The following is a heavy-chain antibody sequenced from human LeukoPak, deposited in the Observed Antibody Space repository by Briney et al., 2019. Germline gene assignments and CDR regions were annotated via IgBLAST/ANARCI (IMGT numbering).Heavy chain of an antibody. CDR3: STNTNDILTTISALDF. J-gene: IGHJ4*02. CDR1: GFTFTNAW. V-gene: IGHV3-15*01. Sequence: GGSLRLSCAASGFTFTNAWMTWVRQAPGKGLEWVGRVKSKTDGGTTDYAAPVKGRFTISRDDSKNTLYLQMNSLTTEDTAVYYCSTNTNDILTTISALDFWGQGTLVTVPS. D-gene: IGHD5-12*01. CDR2: VKSKTDGGTT.